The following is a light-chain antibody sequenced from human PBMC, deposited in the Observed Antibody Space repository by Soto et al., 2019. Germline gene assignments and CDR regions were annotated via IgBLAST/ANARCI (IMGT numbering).Light chain of an antibody. J-gene: IGKJ4*01. CDR2: SAS. Sequence: EIVMTQSPATLSVSPGERATLSCRASQSVSSNLAWYQQKPGQPPRLLIFSASTRATGIPARFSGSGSGTEFTLTISSLQSEDSAVYYCQQYNNWPALTFGGGTKVEIK. CDR1: QSVSSN. V-gene: IGKV3-15*01. CDR3: QQYNNWPALT.